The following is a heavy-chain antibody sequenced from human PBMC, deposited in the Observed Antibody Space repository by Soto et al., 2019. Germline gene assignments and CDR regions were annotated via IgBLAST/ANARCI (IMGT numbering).Heavy chain of an antibody. Sequence: SQTLSLTCAISGDSVSSKSAAWNWIRQSPSRGLEWLGRTYYRSKWYNDYAVSVKSRITINPDTSKNQFSLQLNSVTPEDTAVYYCARVQNPFPLKIGYEDAFDFWGQGTRVTVSS. CDR1: GDSVSSKSAA. V-gene: IGHV6-1*01. CDR2: TYYRSKWYN. D-gene: IGHD5-12*01. J-gene: IGHJ3*01. CDR3: ARVQNPFPLKIGYEDAFDF.